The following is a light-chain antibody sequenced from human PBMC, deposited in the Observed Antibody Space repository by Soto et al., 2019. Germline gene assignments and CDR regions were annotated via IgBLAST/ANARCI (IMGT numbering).Light chain of an antibody. CDR3: QQYNDWPLT. Sequence: IVMTQSPAILSVSPGERATLSCRASQNINSNLAWYQQKPGQAPRLLIYGASPRVTGIPARFSGSGSGTEFTLTISSLQSEDFAVYYCQQYNDWPLTFGGGTKV. CDR2: GAS. V-gene: IGKV3-15*01. J-gene: IGKJ4*01. CDR1: QNINSN.